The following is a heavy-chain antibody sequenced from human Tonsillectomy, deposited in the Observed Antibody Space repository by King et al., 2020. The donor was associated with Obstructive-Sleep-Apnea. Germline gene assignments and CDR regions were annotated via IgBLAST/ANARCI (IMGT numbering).Heavy chain of an antibody. CDR2: ISWNSGNI. D-gene: IGHD3-22*01. CDR3: AKESSGYWFDP. Sequence: DVQLVESGGGLAQPGRSPRLSCAASGFTFDDYAMHWIRQAPGKGLEWVSGISWNSGNIRYADSVKGRFTISRDNAKNSLYLQMNSLRAEDTALYYCAKESSGYWFDPWGQGTLVTVSS. CDR1: GFTFDDYA. V-gene: IGHV3-9*01. J-gene: IGHJ5*02.